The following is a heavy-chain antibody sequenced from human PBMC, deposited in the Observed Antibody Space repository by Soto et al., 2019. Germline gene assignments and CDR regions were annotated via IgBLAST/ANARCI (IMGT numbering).Heavy chain of an antibody. D-gene: IGHD5-18*01. V-gene: IGHV3-23*01. Sequence: PGGSLRLSCAACGFTFSSYAMSWVRQAPGKGLEWASGISGSGDSTYYADSVKGRFTISRDNSKNTLYRQMSRLSDEDTAVYYCAIGYSYAPFDPWGQGTLVTVYS. J-gene: IGHJ5*02. CDR2: ISGSGDST. CDR3: AIGYSYAPFDP. CDR1: GFTFSSYA.